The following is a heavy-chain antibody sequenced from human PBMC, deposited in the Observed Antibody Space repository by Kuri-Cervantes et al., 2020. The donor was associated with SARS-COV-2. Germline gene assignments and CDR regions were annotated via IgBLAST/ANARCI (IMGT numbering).Heavy chain of an antibody. CDR3: AKETGAAGSSWMSYFDN. V-gene: IGHV3-30*18. CDR1: GFTLGNHG. D-gene: IGHD6-13*01. J-gene: IGHJ4*02. Sequence: GESLKISCAASGFTLGNHGMHWVRQAPGKGLEWLAVISTDGTTTHYADSVKGLFTISRDNSKSTLYLEMNSLRDEDTGVYYCAKETGAAGSSWMSYFDNWGLGTQVTVSS. CDR2: ISTDGTTT.